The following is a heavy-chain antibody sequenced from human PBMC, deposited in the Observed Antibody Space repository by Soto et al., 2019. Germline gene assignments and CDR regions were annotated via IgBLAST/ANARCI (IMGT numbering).Heavy chain of an antibody. CDR1: GFTFSGYW. Sequence: GGSLRLSCAASGFTFSGYWMSWVRQAPGKGLEWVASINRDGSEEHYVASVKGRFTISRDNAKNSVYLQMKSLRADDTAVYYCARDPGPRPAAIRGQGWFDPWGQGTLVTVSS. CDR3: ARDPGPRPAAIRGQGWFDP. D-gene: IGHD2-2*01. CDR2: INRDGSEE. J-gene: IGHJ5*02. V-gene: IGHV3-7*03.